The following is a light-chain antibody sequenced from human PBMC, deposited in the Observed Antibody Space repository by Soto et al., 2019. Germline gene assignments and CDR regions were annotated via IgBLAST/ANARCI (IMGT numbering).Light chain of an antibody. V-gene: IGKV3-20*01. CDR3: QQNENSPGT. J-gene: IGKJ1*01. CDR2: GAS. CDR1: QSVSSSY. Sequence: EIVSTQSPGTLSLSAGYRATPSCRTSQSVSSSYLAWYQQKPGQAPRLLSYGASSRATGIPVRFSGSGSGTDFTLTISSLESEDFAVYYCQQNENSPGTFGQGTKVDI.